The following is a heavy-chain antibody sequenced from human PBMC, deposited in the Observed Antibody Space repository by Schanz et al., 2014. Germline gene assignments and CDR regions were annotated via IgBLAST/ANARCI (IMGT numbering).Heavy chain of an antibody. CDR1: GFTVNTNY. CDR2: MYINSGST. D-gene: IGHD5-12*01. Sequence: EVQLVESGGGLIQPGGSLRLSCAVSGFTVNTNYMSWVRQAPGKGLEWISSMYINSGSTQYADSVKGRFIISRDSSKNPLSLHMTTLTADDTAVYFCARDGGRDGYNLAFDVWGQGTLVTVSS. CDR3: ARDGGRDGYNLAFDV. V-gene: IGHV3-53*01. J-gene: IGHJ3*01.